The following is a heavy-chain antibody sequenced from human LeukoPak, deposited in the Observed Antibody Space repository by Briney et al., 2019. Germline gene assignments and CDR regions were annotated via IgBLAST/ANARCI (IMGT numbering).Heavy chain of an antibody. CDR1: GYSISSGYY. CDR3: ARREIAARPSPPYYFDY. Sequence: SETLSLTCTVSGYSISSGYYWGWIRQPPGKGLEWIGSIYHSGSTYYNPSLKSRVTTSVDTSKNQFSLKLSSVTAADTAVYYCARREIAARPSPPYYFDYWGQGTLVTVSS. V-gene: IGHV4-38-2*02. D-gene: IGHD6-6*01. J-gene: IGHJ4*02. CDR2: IYHSGST.